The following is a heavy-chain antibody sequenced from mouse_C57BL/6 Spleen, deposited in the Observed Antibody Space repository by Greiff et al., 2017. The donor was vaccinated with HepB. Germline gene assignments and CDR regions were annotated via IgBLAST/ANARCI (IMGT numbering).Heavy chain of an antibody. CDR1: GFTFSSYA. Sequence: EVNVVESGGGLVKPGGSLKLSCAASGFTFSSYAMSWVRQTPEKRLEWVATISDGGSYTYYPDNVKGRFTISRDNAKNNLYLQMSHLKSEDTAMYYCARDPTNSFMDYWGQGTSVTVSS. V-gene: IGHV5-4*01. CDR3: ARDPTNSFMDY. D-gene: IGHD4-1*01. J-gene: IGHJ4*01. CDR2: ISDGGSYT.